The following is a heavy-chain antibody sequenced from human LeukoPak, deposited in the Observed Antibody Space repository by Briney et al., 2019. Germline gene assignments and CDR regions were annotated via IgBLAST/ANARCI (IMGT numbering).Heavy chain of an antibody. CDR3: ASLDY. CDR2: IYYSGST. Sequence: SETLSLTCTVSGGSISSYYWSWIRQPPGKGLEWIGYIYYSGSTNYNPSLKSRVTISVDTSKNQFSLKLSSVTAADTAVYYCASLDYWGQGTLVTVSS. CDR1: GGSISSYY. V-gene: IGHV4-59*01. J-gene: IGHJ4*02.